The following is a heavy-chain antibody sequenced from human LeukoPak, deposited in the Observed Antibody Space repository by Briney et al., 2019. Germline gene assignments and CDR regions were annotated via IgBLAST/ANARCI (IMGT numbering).Heavy chain of an antibody. J-gene: IGHJ4*02. Sequence: SETLSLTCAVYGGSFSGYYWSWIRQPPGKGLEWIGEINHSGSTNYNPSLKSRVTISVDTSKNQFSLKLSSVTAADTAVYYCARGLNPRYSGYEDYFAYWGQGTLVTVSS. CDR3: ARGLNPRYSGYEDYFAY. V-gene: IGHV4-34*01. D-gene: IGHD5-12*01. CDR1: GGSFSGYY. CDR2: INHSGST.